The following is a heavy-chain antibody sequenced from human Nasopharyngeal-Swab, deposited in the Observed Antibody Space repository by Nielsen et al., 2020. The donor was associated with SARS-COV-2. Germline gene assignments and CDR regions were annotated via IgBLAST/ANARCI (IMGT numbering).Heavy chain of an antibody. CDR2: IKQDGSEK. V-gene: IGHV3-7*03. D-gene: IGHD1-1*01. J-gene: IGHJ2*01. CDR1: GGSISSSSYY. CDR3: ARPGGTTLNWNDLGWYFDL. Sequence: ETLSLTCTVSGGSISSSSYYWGWVCQAPGKGLEWVANIKQDGSEKYYVDSVKGRFTISRDNAKNSLYLQMNSLRAEDTAVYYCARPGGTTLNWNDLGWYFDLWGRGTLVTVSS.